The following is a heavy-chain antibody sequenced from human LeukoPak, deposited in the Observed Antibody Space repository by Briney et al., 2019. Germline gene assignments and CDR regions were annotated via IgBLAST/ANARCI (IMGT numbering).Heavy chain of an antibody. V-gene: IGHV3-66*01. J-gene: IGHJ5*02. CDR1: GFTVSSNY. CDR2: IYSDGTI. D-gene: IGHD3-16*01. Sequence: GESLRLSCAASGFTVSSNYMSWVRQVPGKGLEWVSVIYSDGTISYADSVKGRFTISRDNSENTLYLQMNSLRVEDTAVYYCAREVGGGASDPWGQGTLVTVSS. CDR3: AREVGGGASDP.